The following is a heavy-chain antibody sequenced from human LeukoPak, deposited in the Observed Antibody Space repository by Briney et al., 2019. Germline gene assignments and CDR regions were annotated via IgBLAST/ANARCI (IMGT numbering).Heavy chain of an antibody. CDR2: IDSGSRT. Sequence: GGSLRLSCAASGFTVRSNYMTWVRQAPGKGLEWVSVIDSGSRTHYADAVNGRFTVSRDNSENSVFLQMNSLKVEDTAVYYCARGAGGTSWSEIDYWGQGTLVTVSS. CDR1: GFTVRSNY. D-gene: IGHD6-13*01. J-gene: IGHJ4*02. V-gene: IGHV3-66*01. CDR3: ARGAGGTSWSEIDY.